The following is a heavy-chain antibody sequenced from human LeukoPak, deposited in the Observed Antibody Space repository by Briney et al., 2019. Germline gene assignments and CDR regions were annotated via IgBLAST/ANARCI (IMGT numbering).Heavy chain of an antibody. Sequence: GESLKISCKGSGYRFFSYWIAWVRQMPGKGLEWMGIIYPDDSDTRYSPSFQGQVTISADKSINTVYLQWNSLKASDTAMYYCARLGGGYASSWYEAPFDYWGQGTLVAASS. D-gene: IGHD6-13*01. J-gene: IGHJ4*02. CDR1: GYRFFSYW. V-gene: IGHV5-51*01. CDR2: IYPDDSDT. CDR3: ARLGGGYASSWYEAPFDY.